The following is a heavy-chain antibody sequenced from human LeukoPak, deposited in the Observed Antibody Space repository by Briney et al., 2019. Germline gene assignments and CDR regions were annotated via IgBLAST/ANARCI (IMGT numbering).Heavy chain of an antibody. J-gene: IGHJ6*03. Sequence: ASVKVSCKASGYTFTSYYMHWVRQAPGQGLEWMGIINPSGGSTSYAQKFQGRVTMTRDMSTSTVYMELSSLRSEDTAVYYCARDYRTTVPYLLYYYYYMDVWGKGTTVTVSS. CDR1: GYTFTSYY. CDR2: INPSGGST. D-gene: IGHD4-11*01. CDR3: ARDYRTTVPYLLYYYYYMDV. V-gene: IGHV1-46*01.